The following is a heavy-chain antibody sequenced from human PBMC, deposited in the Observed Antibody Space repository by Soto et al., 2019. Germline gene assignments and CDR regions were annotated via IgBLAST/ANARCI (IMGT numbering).Heavy chain of an antibody. CDR2: IYYSGST. CDR1: GGSISSYY. J-gene: IGHJ3*02. CDR3: ARTGYYDSSGYDAFDI. V-gene: IGHV4-59*01. D-gene: IGHD3-22*01. Sequence: PSETLSLTCTVSGGSISSYYWSWIRQPPGKGLEWIGYIYYSGSTNYNPSLKSRVTISVDTSKNQFSLKLSSVTAADTAVYYCARTGYYDSSGYDAFDIWGQETMVTVSS.